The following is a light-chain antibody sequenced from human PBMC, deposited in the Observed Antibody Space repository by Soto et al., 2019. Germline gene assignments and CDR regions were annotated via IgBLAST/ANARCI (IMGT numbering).Light chain of an antibody. J-gene: IGKJ4*01. CDR1: QSVCSD. CDR2: GAS. V-gene: IGKV3-15*01. Sequence: EIVMTQSPATLSVSPGDRATLSCRASQSVCSDLAWYQQKPGQAPRLLIFGASTRATDVPARFSGSGSGTEFTLTISSLQSEDFAVYYCQQYSNWPPVLTFGGGTKVEIK. CDR3: QQYSNWPPVLT.